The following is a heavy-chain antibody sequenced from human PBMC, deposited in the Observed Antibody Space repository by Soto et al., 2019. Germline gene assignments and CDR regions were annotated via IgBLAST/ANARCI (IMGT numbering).Heavy chain of an antibody. Sequence: GGSLRLSCAASRFTFSSSAMHWVRQAPGKGLEWVAVISYDGSNKYYTDSVKGRFTTSRVNSKNTVYLQMDSLRAEDTAVYYCARDVVIRGIGEFDYWGQGTLVTVSS. CDR3: ARDVVIRGIGEFDY. CDR2: ISYDGSNK. CDR1: RFTFSSSA. D-gene: IGHD2-21*01. J-gene: IGHJ4*02. V-gene: IGHV3-30-3*01.